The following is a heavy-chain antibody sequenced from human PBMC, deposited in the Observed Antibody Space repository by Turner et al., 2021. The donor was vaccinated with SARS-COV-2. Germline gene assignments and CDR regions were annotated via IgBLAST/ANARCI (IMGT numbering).Heavy chain of an antibody. CDR2: ISYDGSDK. Sequence: QVQLVESGGGVVQPGRSLRLPCAASGFTFSSYGMHWVRRAPGKGLEWVAVISYDGSDKYYADSVKGRFTIARDNSKNTLYLQMNSLRAEDTAVYYCAKESGSYYYYYYGMDVWGQGTTVTVSS. D-gene: IGHD1-26*01. V-gene: IGHV3-30*18. CDR3: AKESGSYYYYYYGMDV. CDR1: GFTFSSYG. J-gene: IGHJ6*02.